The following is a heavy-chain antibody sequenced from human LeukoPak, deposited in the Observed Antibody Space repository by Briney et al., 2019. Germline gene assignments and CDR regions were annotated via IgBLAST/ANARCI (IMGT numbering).Heavy chain of an antibody. J-gene: IGHJ3*02. CDR2: IYSGGST. CDR3: ATPLEPAAKGAFDI. Sequence: GGSLRLSCAASGFTVSSNYMSWVRQAPGKGLEWVSVIYSGGSTYYADSVKGRFTISRDNAKNSLYLQMNSLRAEDMALYYCATPLEPAAKGAFDIGGQGKMATVPP. D-gene: IGHD2-2*01. CDR1: GFTVSSNY. V-gene: IGHV3-66*04.